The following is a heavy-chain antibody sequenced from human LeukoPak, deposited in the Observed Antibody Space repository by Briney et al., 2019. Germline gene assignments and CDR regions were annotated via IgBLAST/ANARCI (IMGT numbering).Heavy chain of an antibody. V-gene: IGHV3-30*02. J-gene: IGHJ3*02. CDR1: DFTFGNYK. CDR3: AKDQFVLGDI. CDR2: IQNDGSNK. D-gene: IGHD3-16*01. Sequence: GGSLRLSCAASDFTFGNYKMHWVRQAPGKGLEWVAFIQNDGSNKYYADSVKGRFTISRDNSKNTLYLQMNILRPEDTAVYYCAKDQFVLGDIWGQGTLVTVSS.